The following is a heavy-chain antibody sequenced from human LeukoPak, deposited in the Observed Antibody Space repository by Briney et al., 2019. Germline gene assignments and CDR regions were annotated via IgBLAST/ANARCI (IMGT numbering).Heavy chain of an antibody. V-gene: IGHV4-61*01. J-gene: IGHJ3*02. CDR3: ARDPQYSSSSDAFDI. Sequence: SETLSLTCTVSGGSVNSGSYYWSWIRQPPGKGLEWIGYIYYSGRSNYNPSLMSRVTISVDMSKNQFSLKLSSVTAADTAVYFCARDPQYSSSSDAFDIWGQGTMVTVSS. CDR2: IYYSGRS. CDR1: GGSVNSGSYY. D-gene: IGHD6-13*01.